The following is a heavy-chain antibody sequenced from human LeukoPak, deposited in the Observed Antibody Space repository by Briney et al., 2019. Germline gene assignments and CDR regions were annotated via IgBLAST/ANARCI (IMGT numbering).Heavy chain of an antibody. Sequence: GGSLRLSCAASGFTFSSYAMSWVRQAPGKGLEWVSAITGSGSSTYYADSVKGRFTISRDNSKNTLYLQMNSLRAEDTAVYYCARGSSGWYQGYYFDYWGQGTLVTVSS. CDR1: GFTFSSYA. D-gene: IGHD6-19*01. CDR2: ITGSGSST. V-gene: IGHV3-23*01. J-gene: IGHJ4*02. CDR3: ARGSSGWYQGYYFDY.